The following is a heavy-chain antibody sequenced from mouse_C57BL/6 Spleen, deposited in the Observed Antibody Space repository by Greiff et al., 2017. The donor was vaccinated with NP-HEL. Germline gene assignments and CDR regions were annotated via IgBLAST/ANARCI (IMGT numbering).Heavy chain of an antibody. Sequence: EVQLQESGPGLVKPSQSLSLTCSVTGYSITSGYYWNWIRQFPGNKLEWMGYISYDGSNNYNPSLKNRISITRDTSKYQFFLKLNSVTTEDTATYYCARGGYYGSRGFDYWGQGTTLTVSS. V-gene: IGHV3-6*01. CDR2: ISYDGSN. D-gene: IGHD1-1*01. CDR1: GYSITSGYY. J-gene: IGHJ2*01. CDR3: ARGGYYGSRGFDY.